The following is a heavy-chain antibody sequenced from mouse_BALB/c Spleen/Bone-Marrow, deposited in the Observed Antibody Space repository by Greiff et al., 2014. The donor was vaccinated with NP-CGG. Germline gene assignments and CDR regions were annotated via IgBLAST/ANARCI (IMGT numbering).Heavy chain of an antibody. V-gene: IGHV5-9-2*01. CDR1: GFTFSNYG. CDR2: ISGGGSYT. Sequence: LQQSGGGLVKSGGSLKLSCAASGFTFSNYGMSWVRQTPEKRLEWVATISGGGSYTFYSDSVKGRFTISRDNAQNNLYLQLSSLRSEDTALYYCARHAYYDQTEVSFVYWGQGTLVTVSA. CDR3: ARHAYYDQTEVSFVY. J-gene: IGHJ3*01. D-gene: IGHD2-4*01.